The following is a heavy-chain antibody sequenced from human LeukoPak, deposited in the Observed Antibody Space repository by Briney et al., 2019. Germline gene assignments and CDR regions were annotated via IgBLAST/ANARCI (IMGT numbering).Heavy chain of an antibody. V-gene: IGHV1-2*02. D-gene: IGHD3-10*01. J-gene: IGHJ6*02. CDR1: GYTFTGSY. Sequence: GASVKVSCKASGYTFTGSYMPLVRQAPGQGLGWMGGIHPNSGGTNYAQKFQGRVTMTRDTSISTAYMELSRLRSDDTAVYYCARGRGYGSGSYSHYYYYGMDGWGQGTTVTVAS. CDR3: ARGRGYGSGSYSHYYYYGMDG. CDR2: IHPNSGGT.